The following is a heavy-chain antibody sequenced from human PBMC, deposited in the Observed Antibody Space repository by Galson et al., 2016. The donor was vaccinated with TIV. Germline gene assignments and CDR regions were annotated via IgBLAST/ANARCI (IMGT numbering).Heavy chain of an antibody. CDR3: ARGTDYYGSGSFSY. CDR1: GGIFNRYA. V-gene: IGHV1-69*13. Sequence: SVKVSCKASGGIFNRYAISWVRQAPGQGLEWMGKIVAIFGTTNYAQKFQGRVTINADESTSTVYMELSSLRSEDTAVYYCARGTDYYGSGSFSYWGQGTLVTVSS. J-gene: IGHJ4*02. CDR2: IVAIFGTT. D-gene: IGHD3-10*01.